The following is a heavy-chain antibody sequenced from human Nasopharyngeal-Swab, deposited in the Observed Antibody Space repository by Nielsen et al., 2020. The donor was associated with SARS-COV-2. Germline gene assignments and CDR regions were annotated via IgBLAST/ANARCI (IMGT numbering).Heavy chain of an antibody. CDR1: GFTFSSHW. D-gene: IGHD2-2*01. J-gene: IGHJ3*02. CDR2: IKQDGSEK. CDR3: ARDRDYAGAFDI. V-gene: IGHV3-7*01. Sequence: GESLKISRAASGFTFSSHWMSWVRQAPGKGLEWVANIKQDGSEKYYVDSVKGRFTISRDNAKNSLYLQMNSLRAEDTAVYYCARDRDYAGAFDIWGQGTMVTVSS.